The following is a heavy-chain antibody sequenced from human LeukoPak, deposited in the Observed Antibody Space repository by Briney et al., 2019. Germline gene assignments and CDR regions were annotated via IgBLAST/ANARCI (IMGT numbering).Heavy chain of an antibody. CDR3: ARSSSIAAPIDY. J-gene: IGHJ4*02. D-gene: IGHD6-6*01. Sequence: PSETLSLTCTVSGGSISSYYWGWIRQPPGKGLEWIGYIYYSGSTNYNPSLKSRVTISVDTSKNQFSLKLSSVTAADTAVYYCARSSSIAAPIDYWGQGTLVTVSS. CDR2: IYYSGST. CDR1: GGSISSYY. V-gene: IGHV4-59*01.